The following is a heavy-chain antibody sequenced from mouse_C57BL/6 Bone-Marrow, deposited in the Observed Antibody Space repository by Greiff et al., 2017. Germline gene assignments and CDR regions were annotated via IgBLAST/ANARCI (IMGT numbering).Heavy chain of an antibody. CDR2: IHPTSGST. CDR1: GYTFPSYW. V-gene: IGHV1-64*01. D-gene: IGHD1-1*01. CDR3: ARHYDGKD. Sequence: QVQLQQPGAELVKPGASVTLSCKASGYTFPSYWMHWVKQRPGQGLEWIGMIHPTSGSTNYNEKFKSKATLTVDKSSSTAYMQLSSRTSEDSAVYYCARHYDGKDWGQGTTLTVSS. J-gene: IGHJ2*01.